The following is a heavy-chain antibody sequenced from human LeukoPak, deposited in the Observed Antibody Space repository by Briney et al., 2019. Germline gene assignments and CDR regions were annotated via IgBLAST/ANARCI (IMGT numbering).Heavy chain of an antibody. CDR3: ARRSVEDWYFDL. J-gene: IGHJ2*01. Sequence: PGGSLRLSCAASGVTVSSNYMSWVRQAPGKGLEWVSIIYSGSSSTYYADSVKGRFTVSRDNSKNTLYLQMNGLRAEDTAVYYCARRSVEDWYFDLWGRGTLVTVSS. V-gene: IGHV3-53*01. CDR1: GVTVSSNY. D-gene: IGHD3-10*01. CDR2: IYSGSSST.